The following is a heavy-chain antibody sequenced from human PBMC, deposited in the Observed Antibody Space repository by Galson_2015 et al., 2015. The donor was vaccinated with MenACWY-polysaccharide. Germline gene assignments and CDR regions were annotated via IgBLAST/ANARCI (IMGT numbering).Heavy chain of an antibody. CDR2: IKQDGSEK. V-gene: IGHV3-7*01. CDR1: GFTFSNFW. Sequence: SLRLSCAASGFTFSNFWMSWVRQAPGKELEWVASIKQDGSEKYLVDSVKGRFTISRDNAENSLFLQMNSLRAEDTAVYYCARERCVRRVFFDQWGQGPLVTVSA. D-gene: IGHD3-10*02. J-gene: IGHJ4*02. CDR3: ARERCVRRVFFDQ.